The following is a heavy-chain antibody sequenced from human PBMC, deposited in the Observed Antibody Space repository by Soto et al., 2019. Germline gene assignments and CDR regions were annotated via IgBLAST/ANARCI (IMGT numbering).Heavy chain of an antibody. J-gene: IGHJ4*02. D-gene: IGHD1-26*01. V-gene: IGHV3-72*01. CDR3: ARVELDRHDYYFDY. Sequence: GGSLRLSCAASGFTFSDHYMDWVRQAPGKGLEWVGRTRNKANSYTTEYAASVKGRFTISRDDSKNSLYLQMNSLKTEDTAVYYCARVELDRHDYYFDYWGQGTLVTVSS. CDR1: GFTFSDHY. CDR2: TRNKANSYTT.